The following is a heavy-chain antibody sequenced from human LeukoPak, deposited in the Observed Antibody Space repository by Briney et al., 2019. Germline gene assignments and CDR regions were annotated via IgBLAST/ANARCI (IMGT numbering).Heavy chain of an antibody. CDR1: GGSFSGYY. J-gene: IGHJ5*02. D-gene: IGHD6-6*01. V-gene: IGHV4-34*01. CDR2: INHSGST. Sequence: PSETLSPTCAVYGGSFSGYYWSWIRQPPGKGLEWIGEINHSGSTNYNPSLKSRVTISVDTSKNQFSLKLSSVTAADTAVYYCAREYSSSSVAGWFDPWGQGTLVTVSS. CDR3: AREYSSSSVAGWFDP.